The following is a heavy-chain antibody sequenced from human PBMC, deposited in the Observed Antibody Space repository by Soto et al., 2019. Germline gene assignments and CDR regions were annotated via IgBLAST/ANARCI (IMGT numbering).Heavy chain of an antibody. V-gene: IGHV1-69*12. CDR1: GGTFSSYA. CDR3: ARLGCGGDCYSDWYFDL. CDR2: IIPIFGTA. J-gene: IGHJ2*01. D-gene: IGHD2-21*02. Sequence: QVQLVQSGAEVKKPGSSVKVSCKASGGTFSSYAISWVRQAPGQGLEWMGGIIPIFGTANYAQKFQGRDTITADESTSTAYMELSSLRSEYTAVYYCARLGCGGDCYSDWYFDLWGRGTLVTVSS.